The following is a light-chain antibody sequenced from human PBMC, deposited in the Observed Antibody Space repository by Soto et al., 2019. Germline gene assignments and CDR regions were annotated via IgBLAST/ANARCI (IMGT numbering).Light chain of an antibody. J-gene: IGKJ1*01. CDR2: KAS. CDR3: QQYNSYPWT. CDR1: QSISSW. Sequence: DIQVTQSPSTLSASVGDRVSITCRASQSISSWLAWYQQKPGKAPKLLIYKASSLESGVSSRFSGSGSGTEFTLTISSLQPDDFATHYCQQYNSYPWTFGQGTKV. V-gene: IGKV1-5*03.